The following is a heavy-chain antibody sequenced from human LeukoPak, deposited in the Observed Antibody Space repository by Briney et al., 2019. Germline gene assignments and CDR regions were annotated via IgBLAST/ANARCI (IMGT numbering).Heavy chain of an antibody. Sequence: GGSLRLSCAASGFTFSSYAMSWVRQAPGKGLEWVSAISGSGGSTYYADSVKGRFTISRDNSKNTLYLQMNSLRAEDTAVYCCAKAPEYDFWSALTGDYWGQGTLVTVSS. J-gene: IGHJ4*02. V-gene: IGHV3-23*01. D-gene: IGHD3-3*01. CDR1: GFTFSSYA. CDR3: AKAPEYDFWSALTGDY. CDR2: ISGSGGST.